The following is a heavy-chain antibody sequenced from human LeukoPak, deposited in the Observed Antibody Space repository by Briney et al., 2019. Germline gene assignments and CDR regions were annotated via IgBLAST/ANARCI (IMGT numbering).Heavy chain of an antibody. CDR3: AKGLGWFGESNGMDV. CDR1: GFTFSSYG. CDR2: ISYDGSNK. D-gene: IGHD3-10*01. Sequence: GRSLRLSCAASGFTFSSYGMHWVRQAPGKGLEWVAVISYDGSNKYYADSVKGRFTISRDNSKNTLYLQMNSLRAEDTAVYYCAKGLGWFGESNGMDVWGQGTTVTVSS. J-gene: IGHJ6*02. V-gene: IGHV3-30*18.